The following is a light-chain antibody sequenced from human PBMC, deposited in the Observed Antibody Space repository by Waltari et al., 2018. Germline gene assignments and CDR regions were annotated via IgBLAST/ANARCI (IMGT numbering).Light chain of an antibody. V-gene: IGLV2-11*01. CDR2: DVS. CDR1: SSDVGGYNY. J-gene: IGLJ2*01. CDR3: FSYAGSYTLV. Sequence: QSALTQPRSVSGSPGQSVTISCTGTSSDVGGYNYVSWYQQHPGKAPKLMIYDVSKRPAAFPDRFSGSKSGDTASLTISGLQAEDEADYYCFSYAGSYTLVFGGGTKLTVL.